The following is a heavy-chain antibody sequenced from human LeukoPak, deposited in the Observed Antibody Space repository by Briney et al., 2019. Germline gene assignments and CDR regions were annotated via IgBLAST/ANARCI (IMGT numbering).Heavy chain of an antibody. CDR2: IYSGGST. D-gene: IGHD4-17*01. V-gene: IGHV3-66*01. Sequence: PGGSLRLSCAASGFTVSSNYMSWVRQAPGKGLEWVSVIYSGGSTYYADSVKGRFTISRDNSKNTQYLEMNSLRAEDTAVYYCAGDPYPYGDYGGGWFHPWGQGTPVP. CDR3: AGDPYPYGDYGGGWFHP. CDR1: GFTVSSNY. J-gene: IGHJ5*02.